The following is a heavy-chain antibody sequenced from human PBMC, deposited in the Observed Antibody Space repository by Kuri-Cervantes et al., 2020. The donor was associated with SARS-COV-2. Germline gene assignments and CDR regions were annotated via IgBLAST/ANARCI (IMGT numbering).Heavy chain of an antibody. CDR3: ARDRDDYVWGSYRNFDY. CDR1: GFTFSSYS. D-gene: IGHD3-16*02. V-gene: IGHV3-21*01. CDR2: ISSSSSYI. Sequence: GGSLRPSCAASGFTFSSYSMNWVRQAPGKGLEWVSSISSSSSYIYYADSVKGRFTISRDNAKNSLYLQMNSLRAEDTAVYYCARDRDDYVWGSYRNFDYWGQGTLVTVSS. J-gene: IGHJ4*02.